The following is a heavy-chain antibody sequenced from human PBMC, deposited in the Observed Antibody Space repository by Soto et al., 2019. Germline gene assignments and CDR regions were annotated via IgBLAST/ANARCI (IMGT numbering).Heavy chain of an antibody. CDR2: IYHSGST. V-gene: IGHV4-4*02. J-gene: IGHJ6*02. CDR1: GGSISSSNW. Sequence: QVQLQESGPGLVKPSGTLSLTCAVSGGSISSSNWWSWVRQPPGKGLEWIGEIYHSGSTNYNPSLKSRVTISVYKSKNQFSLKLSSVTAADTAVYYCARDYVDTAMVNNYYYGMDVWGQGTTVTVSS. CDR3: ARDYVDTAMVNNYYYGMDV. D-gene: IGHD5-18*01.